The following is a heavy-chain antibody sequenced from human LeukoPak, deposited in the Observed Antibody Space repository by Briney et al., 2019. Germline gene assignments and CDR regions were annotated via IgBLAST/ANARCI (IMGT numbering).Heavy chain of an antibody. J-gene: IGHJ4*02. CDR2: INPSGGST. CDR1: GYTFTSYY. CDR3: ARGVTIFGVVGVQIDY. Sequence: GASVKVSCKASGYTFTSYYMHWVRQAPGQGLEWMGIINPSGGSTSYAQKFQGRVTMSRDMSTSTVYMELSSLRSDDTAVYYCARGVTIFGVVGVQIDYWGQGTLVTVSS. D-gene: IGHD3-3*01. V-gene: IGHV1-46*01.